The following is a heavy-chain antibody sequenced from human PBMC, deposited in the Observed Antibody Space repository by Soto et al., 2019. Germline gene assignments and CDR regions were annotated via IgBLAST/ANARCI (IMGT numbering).Heavy chain of an antibody. CDR3: ARGGGGGYYYYYYMDV. D-gene: IGHD2-21*01. CDR1: GFTFSSYG. CDR2: IWYDGSNK. Sequence: GGSLRLSCAASGFTFSSYGMHWVCQAPGKGLEWVAVIWYDGSNKYYADSVRGRFTISRDNSKNTLYLQMNSLRAEDTAVYYCARGGGGGYYYYYYMDVWGKGTTVTVSS. V-gene: IGHV3-33*01. J-gene: IGHJ6*03.